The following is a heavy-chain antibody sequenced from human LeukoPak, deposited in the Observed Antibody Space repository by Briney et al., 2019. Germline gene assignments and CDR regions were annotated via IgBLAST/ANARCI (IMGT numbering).Heavy chain of an antibody. CDR2: NSSSSSTI. V-gene: IGHV3-48*04. CDR3: ARLGYSSGWSYYYYYYGMDV. CDR1: GFTFSSYS. J-gene: IGHJ6*02. D-gene: IGHD6-19*01. Sequence: GGSLRLSCAASGFTFSSYSMNWVRQAPGKGLEWVSYNSSSSSTIYYADSVKGRFTISRDNAKNSLYLQMNSLRAEDTAVYYCARLGYSSGWSYYYYYYGMDVWGQGTTVTVSS.